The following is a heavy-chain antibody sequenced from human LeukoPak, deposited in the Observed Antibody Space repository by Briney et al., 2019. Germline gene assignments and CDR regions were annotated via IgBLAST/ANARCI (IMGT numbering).Heavy chain of an antibody. CDR2: FIPIFGIA. CDR1: GGTFSGYA. CDR3: ARDRRGYSGYDSYYYYYYMDD. D-gene: IGHD5-12*01. V-gene: IGHV1-69*05. J-gene: IGHJ6*03. Sequence: ASVKVSCKASGGTFSGYAISWVRQAPGQGLEWMGGFIPIFGIANYAQKFQGRVTITTDESTSTAYMELSRLRSEDTAVYYCARDRRGYSGYDSYYYYYYMDDWGKGTTVTVSS.